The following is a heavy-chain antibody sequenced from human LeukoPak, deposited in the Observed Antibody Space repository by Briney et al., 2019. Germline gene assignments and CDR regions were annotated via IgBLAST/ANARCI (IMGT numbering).Heavy chain of an antibody. CDR2: ISQTGDN. Sequence: GGSPRLSCVASGFIFSNFEMNWVRQAPGKGLEWISHISQTGDNKYADSVKGRFTISRENAKNSHYLQMTSLRAEDTAVYYCARSSGSYRPFDSWGQGTLVIVSS. D-gene: IGHD3-22*01. J-gene: IGHJ4*02. V-gene: IGHV3-48*03. CDR3: ARSSGSYRPFDS. CDR1: GFIFSNFE.